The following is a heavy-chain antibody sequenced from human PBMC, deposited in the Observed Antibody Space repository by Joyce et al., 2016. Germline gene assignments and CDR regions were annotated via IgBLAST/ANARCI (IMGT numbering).Heavy chain of an antibody. CDR1: GGTFSTNT. D-gene: IGHD3-3*01. V-gene: IGHV1-69*01. J-gene: IGHJ5*02. CDR3: ARGTPLELVSADYNWFDP. CDR2: IIPIFGTT. Sequence: QVQLVQSGAEVKKPGSSVKVSCKASGGTFSTNTINWVRQAPGQGLEWMGGIIPIFGTTKFAKRFQGRLTITADESTTTAYMELSSLRSEDTAVYYCARGTPLELVSADYNWFDPWGQGTLVTVSS.